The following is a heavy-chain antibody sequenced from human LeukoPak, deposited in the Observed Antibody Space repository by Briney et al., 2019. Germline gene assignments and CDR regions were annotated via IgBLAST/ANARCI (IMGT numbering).Heavy chain of an antibody. Sequence: PGGSLRLSCAASGFTFSDYYMSWIRQAPGKGLVWVSRINSDGSSTSYADSVKGRFTISRDNAKNTLYLQMNSLRAEDTAVYYCARDRGGRNWFDPWGQGTLVTVSS. CDR1: GFTFSDYY. V-gene: IGHV3-74*01. CDR3: ARDRGGRNWFDP. J-gene: IGHJ5*02. CDR2: INSDGSST. D-gene: IGHD3-16*01.